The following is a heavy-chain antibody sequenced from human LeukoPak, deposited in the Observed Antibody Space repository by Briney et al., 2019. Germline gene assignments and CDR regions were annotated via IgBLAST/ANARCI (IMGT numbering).Heavy chain of an antibody. D-gene: IGHD3-22*01. CDR3: ARGSTYYDSSGQVPFDY. CDR2: ISSSSSTI. Sequence: GGSLRLSCAASGFTFSIYSMNWVRQAPGKGLEWVSYISSSSSTIYYADSVKGRFTISRDNAKNSLYLQMNSLRAEDTAVYYCARGSTYYDSSGQVPFDYWGQGTLVTVSS. CDR1: GFTFSIYS. V-gene: IGHV3-48*01. J-gene: IGHJ4*02.